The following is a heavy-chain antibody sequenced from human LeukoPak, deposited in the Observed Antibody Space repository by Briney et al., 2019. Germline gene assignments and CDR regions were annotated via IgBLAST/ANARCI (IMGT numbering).Heavy chain of an antibody. J-gene: IGHJ4*02. CDR2: IYYSGST. CDR3: ARLVVTPAPFDY. V-gene: IGHV4-59*12. CDR1: GGSISSYY. Sequence: SETLSLTCTVSGGSISSYYWSWLRQPPGKGLEWIWYIYYSGSTNYNPSLKSRVTISVDTSKNQFSLKLSSVTAADTAVYYCARLVVTPAPFDYWGQGTLVTVAS. D-gene: IGHD4-23*01.